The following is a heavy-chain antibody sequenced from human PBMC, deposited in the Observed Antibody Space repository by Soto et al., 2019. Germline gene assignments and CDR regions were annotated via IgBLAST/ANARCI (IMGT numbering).Heavy chain of an antibody. V-gene: IGHV4-59*01. Sequence: ASESLSLTCTVSGGSISGYYWSWIRQPPGEGLEWLGYIYYSGSTNYNPSLKSRVTISLDTSKNQFSLNLSSVTAADTAVYYCAREITYCANGVCSASNWFDPWGQGTLVTVSS. CDR2: IYYSGST. CDR1: GGSISGYY. D-gene: IGHD2-8*01. CDR3: AREITYCANGVCSASNWFDP. J-gene: IGHJ5*02.